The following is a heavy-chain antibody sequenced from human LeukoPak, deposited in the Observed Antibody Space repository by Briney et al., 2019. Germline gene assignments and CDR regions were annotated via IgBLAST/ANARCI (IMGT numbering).Heavy chain of an antibody. V-gene: IGHV3-15*05. CDR3: ARGLRDDYGTDV. J-gene: IGHJ6*02. CDR2: IKSNSDGGTT. Sequence: PGGSLRLSCATSGFTFSNAWMSWVRQAPGKGLEWIGRIKSNSDGGTTDYAAPVKGRFTISRDNARNTVSLQLSSLRAEDTAVYFCARGLRDDYGTDVWGQGTTVTVSS. CDR1: GFTFSNAW.